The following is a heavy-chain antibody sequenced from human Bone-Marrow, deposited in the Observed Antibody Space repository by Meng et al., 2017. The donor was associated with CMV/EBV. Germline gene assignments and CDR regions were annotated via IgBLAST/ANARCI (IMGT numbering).Heavy chain of an antibody. CDR3: ARESGNWNAK. J-gene: IGHJ4*02. Sequence: ASVMVSCKASGYTFTGYYMLWVRQAPGQGLEWMGWINPNSGGTNYAQKFQGRVTMTRDTSISTAYMELSRLRSDDTAVYYCARESGNWNAKWGQGTLVTVSS. V-gene: IGHV1-2*02. D-gene: IGHD1-20*01. CDR1: GYTFTGYY. CDR2: INPNSGGT.